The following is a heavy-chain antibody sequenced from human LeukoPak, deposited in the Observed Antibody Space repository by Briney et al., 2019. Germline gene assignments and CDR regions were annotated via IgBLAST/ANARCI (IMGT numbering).Heavy chain of an antibody. Sequence: GGSLTLSCAASGFTFSSYSMNWVRQAPEKGLEWVSSISSSSSYIYYADSVKGRFTISRDNAKNSLYLQMNSLRAEDTAVYYCARDSAPPRYCSGGSCYAGDYWGQGTLVTVSS. CDR1: GFTFSSYS. CDR2: ISSSSSYI. J-gene: IGHJ4*02. D-gene: IGHD2-15*01. CDR3: ARDSAPPRYCSGGSCYAGDY. V-gene: IGHV3-21*01.